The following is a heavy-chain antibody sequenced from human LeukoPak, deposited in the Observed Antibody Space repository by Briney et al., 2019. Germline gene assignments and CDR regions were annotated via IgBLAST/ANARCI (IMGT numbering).Heavy chain of an antibody. D-gene: IGHD6-25*01. CDR2: IYSGGST. Sequence: GGSLRLSCAASGFTVSSNYMSWVRQAPGKGLEWVSVIYSGGSTYYADSVEGRFTVSRDDAKNSLYLQMNSLRAGDTAVYYCARRGMQRDYYHGMDVWGQGTTVTVSS. CDR1: GFTVSSNY. V-gene: IGHV3-66*01. J-gene: IGHJ6*02. CDR3: ARRGMQRDYYHGMDV.